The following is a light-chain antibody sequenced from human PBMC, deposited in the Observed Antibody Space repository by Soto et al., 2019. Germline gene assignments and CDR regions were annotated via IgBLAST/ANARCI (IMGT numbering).Light chain of an antibody. J-gene: IGKJ1*01. CDR3: QQYNDWPLT. Sequence: EIVMTQSPATLSVSPGEAATLSCRASQSISNSLAWYQQKPGQTPRLLIYGSSTRATGVPARFSGTGSGTEFTLTISSLQSEDFALYYCQQYNDWPLTFGQGTKVDIK. CDR2: GSS. V-gene: IGKV3-15*01. CDR1: QSISNS.